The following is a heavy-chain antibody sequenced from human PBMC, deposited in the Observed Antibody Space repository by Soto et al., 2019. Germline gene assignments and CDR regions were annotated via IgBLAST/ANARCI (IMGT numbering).Heavy chain of an antibody. CDR2: IYYSGST. Sequence: QLQLQESGPGLVKPSETLSLTCTVSGGSISSSSYYWGWIRQPPGKGLEWIGSIYYSGSTYYNPSLKSRVTISVDTSKNQFSLKLSSVTAADTAVYYCARSVVDYYDSSGYYFDYWGQGTLVTVSS. V-gene: IGHV4-39*01. J-gene: IGHJ4*02. CDR3: ARSVVDYYDSSGYYFDY. D-gene: IGHD3-22*01. CDR1: GGSISSSSYY.